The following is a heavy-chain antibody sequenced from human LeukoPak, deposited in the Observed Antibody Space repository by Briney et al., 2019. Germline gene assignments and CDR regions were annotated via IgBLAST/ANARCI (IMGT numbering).Heavy chain of an antibody. V-gene: IGHV3-23*01. CDR1: GFTFSSYA. CDR2: ISGSGGST. J-gene: IGHJ4*02. CDR3: AKGSNRRTYYYDSSPGDFDY. Sequence: GGSLRLSCAASGFTFSSYAMSWVRQAPGKGLEWVSAISGSGGSTYYADSVKGRFTISRDNSKNTLYLQMNSLRAEDTAVYYCAKGSNRRTYYYDSSPGDFDYWGQGTLVTVSS. D-gene: IGHD3-22*01.